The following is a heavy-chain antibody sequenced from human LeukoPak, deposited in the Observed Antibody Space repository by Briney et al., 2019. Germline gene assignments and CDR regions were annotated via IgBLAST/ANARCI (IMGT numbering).Heavy chain of an antibody. CDR3: ARDTQFTSGIQH. D-gene: IGHD1-26*01. Sequence: GGSLRLSCAASGFTFSSYSMNWVRQAPGKGLEWVSSISSSSSYIYYADSVKGRFTISRDNAKNSLYLQMNSLRAEDTAVYYCARDTQFTSGIQHWGQGTLVTVSS. CDR2: ISSSSSYI. CDR1: GFTFSSYS. V-gene: IGHV3-21*01. J-gene: IGHJ1*01.